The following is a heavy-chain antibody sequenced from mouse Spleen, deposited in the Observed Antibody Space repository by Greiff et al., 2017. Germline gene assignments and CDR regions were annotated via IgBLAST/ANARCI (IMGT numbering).Heavy chain of an antibody. D-gene: IGHD1-1*01. CDR2: IDPSDSYT. V-gene: IGHV1-69*01. J-gene: IGHJ2*01. CDR3: ARLSYYGSSSSFDY. CDR1: GYTFTSYW. Sequence: VQLQQSGAELVMPGASVKLSCKASGYTFTSYWMHWVKQRPGQGLEWIGEIDPSDSYTNYNQKFKGKATLTVDKSSSTAYMQLSSLTSEDSAVYYCARLSYYGSSSSFDYWGQGTTLTVSS.